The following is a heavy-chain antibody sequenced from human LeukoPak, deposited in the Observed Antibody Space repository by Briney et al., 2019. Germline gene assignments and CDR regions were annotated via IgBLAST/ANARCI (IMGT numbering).Heavy chain of an antibody. CDR3: ASRIAAAGTTGYSSGWYVGNYFDY. D-gene: IGHD6-19*01. Sequence: ASVKVSCKVSGYTLTELSMHWVRQAPGKGLEWMGGFDPEDGETIYAQKFQGRVNMTEDTSTDTAYMELSSLRSEDTAVYYCASRIAAAGTTGYSSGWYVGNYFDYWGQGTLVTVSS. J-gene: IGHJ4*02. CDR1: GYTLTELS. CDR2: FDPEDGET. V-gene: IGHV1-24*01.